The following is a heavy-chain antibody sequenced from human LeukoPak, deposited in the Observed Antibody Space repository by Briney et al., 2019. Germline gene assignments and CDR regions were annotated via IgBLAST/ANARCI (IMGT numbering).Heavy chain of an antibody. Sequence: PGRSLRLSCAASGFTFSSYAMHWVRQAPGKGLEWVAVISYDGSNKYYADSVKGRFTISGDNSKNTLYLQMNSLRAEDTAVYYCARDLYYYDSSGYFDYWGQGTLVTVSS. CDR2: ISYDGSNK. CDR3: ARDLYYYDSSGYFDY. D-gene: IGHD3-22*01. CDR1: GFTFSSYA. J-gene: IGHJ4*02. V-gene: IGHV3-30-3*01.